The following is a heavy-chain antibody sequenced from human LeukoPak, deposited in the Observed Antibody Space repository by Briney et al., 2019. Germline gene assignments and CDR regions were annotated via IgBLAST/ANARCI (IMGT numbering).Heavy chain of an antibody. D-gene: IGHD3-3*01. Sequence: SGGSLRLSCAASGFIFSSYGMHWVRQAPGKGLEWVAFIRYDGSSKYYVDSVKGRFTISRDNSRNTLYLQMNSLRVEDTAVYYCAQGDSYYDFLLPVWGQGTMVTVSS. CDR3: AQGDSYYDFLLPV. J-gene: IGHJ3*01. CDR1: GFIFSSYG. CDR2: IRYDGSSK. V-gene: IGHV3-30*02.